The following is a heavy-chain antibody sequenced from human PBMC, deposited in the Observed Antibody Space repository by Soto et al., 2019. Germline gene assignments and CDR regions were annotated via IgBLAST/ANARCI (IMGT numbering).Heavy chain of an antibody. J-gene: IGHJ5*02. Sequence: SVKVSFKASGGTFSSYAISWVRQAPVQGLEWMGGIIPIFGTANYAQKFQGRVTITADESTSTAYMELSSLRSEDTAVYYCARVYERVAGTGWFDPWGQGTLVTVS. CDR3: ARVYERVAGTGWFDP. V-gene: IGHV1-69*13. D-gene: IGHD6-19*01. CDR2: IIPIFGTA. CDR1: GGTFSSYA.